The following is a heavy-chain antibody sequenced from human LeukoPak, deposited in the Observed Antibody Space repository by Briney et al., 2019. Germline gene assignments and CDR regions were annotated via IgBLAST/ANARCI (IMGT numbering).Heavy chain of an antibody. Sequence: TSSETLSLTCAVSGASISSSYWSWIRQPPGKGLVWIGYINYSGNTKYNPSLESRVTISVDASNNQFSLRLSSVTAADTAFYYCARGYYDSRGYSNTFDTWGQGTLVTVSS. V-gene: IGHV4-59*01. CDR2: INYSGNT. CDR1: GASISSSY. CDR3: ARGYYDSRGYSNTFDT. D-gene: IGHD3-22*01. J-gene: IGHJ3*02.